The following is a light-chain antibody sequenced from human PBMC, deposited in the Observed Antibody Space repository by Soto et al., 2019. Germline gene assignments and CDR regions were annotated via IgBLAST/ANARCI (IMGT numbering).Light chain of an antibody. CDR2: GAS. CDR1: RNINTY. CDR3: QQTSAAPFT. J-gene: IGKJ3*01. Sequence: DIQMAQSPSSLSASVGDTITITCRASRNINTYLNWYQQKPGKAPKLLIFGASSLQSGVPSRFSGSGSRTDFTLTINSLQPEDFATYCCQQTSAAPFTFGPGTKVEIK. V-gene: IGKV1-39*01.